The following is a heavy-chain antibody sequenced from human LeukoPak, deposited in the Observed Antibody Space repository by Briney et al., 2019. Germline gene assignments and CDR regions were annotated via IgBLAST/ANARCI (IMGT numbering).Heavy chain of an antibody. CDR2: IYNSGST. CDR3: ARGALTPPQRYNYYGMDV. Sequence: SETLSLTCAVSGGSISSNNWWGWVRQPPGKGLEWIGYIYNSGSTYYNPSLKGRLAISVDTSKNQFALRLSSVTAADTAVYYCARGALTPPQRYNYYGMDVWGQGTTVTVSS. D-gene: IGHD4/OR15-4a*01. J-gene: IGHJ6*02. CDR1: GGSISSNNW. V-gene: IGHV4-4*02.